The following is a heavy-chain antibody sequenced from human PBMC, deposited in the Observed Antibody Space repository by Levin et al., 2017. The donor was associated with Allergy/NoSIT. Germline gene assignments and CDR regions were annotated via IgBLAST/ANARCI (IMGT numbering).Heavy chain of an antibody. V-gene: IGHV1-69*04. Sequence: SVKVSCKASGGTFSSYTISWVRQAPGQGLEWMGRIIPILGIANYAQKFQGRVTITADKSTSTAYMELSSLRSEDTAVYYCARDGSGYDSSFDYWGQGTLVTVSS. CDR1: GGTFSSYT. CDR3: ARDGSGYDSSFDY. J-gene: IGHJ4*02. CDR2: IIPILGIA. D-gene: IGHD5-12*01.